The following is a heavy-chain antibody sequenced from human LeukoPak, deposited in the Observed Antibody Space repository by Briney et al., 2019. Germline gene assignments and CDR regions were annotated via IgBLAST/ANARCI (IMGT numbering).Heavy chain of an antibody. CDR1: GFTFSSYW. CDR3: ARERKSSTSIDY. V-gene: IGHV3-7*01. CDR2: IKQDGSEK. D-gene: IGHD2-2*01. Sequence: GGSLRLSCAASGFTFSSYWMSWVRQAPGKGLEWVANIKQDGSEKYYVDSVKGRFTISRDNAKNSLYLQMNSLRAEYTAVYFCARERKSSTSIDYWGQGTLVTVSS. J-gene: IGHJ4*02.